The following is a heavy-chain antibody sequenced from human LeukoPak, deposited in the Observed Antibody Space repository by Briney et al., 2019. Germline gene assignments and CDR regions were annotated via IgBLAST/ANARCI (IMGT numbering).Heavy chain of an antibody. Sequence: AGGSLRLSCAASGFTVSSDYMSWVRQAPGKGLEWVSVIYSGGSTYYADSVKGRFTISRDNSKNTLYLQMNSLRAEDTAVYYCAREMATIFDYWGQGTLVTVSS. CDR3: AREMATIFDY. D-gene: IGHD5-24*01. J-gene: IGHJ4*02. CDR2: IYSGGST. V-gene: IGHV3-66*01. CDR1: GFTVSSDY.